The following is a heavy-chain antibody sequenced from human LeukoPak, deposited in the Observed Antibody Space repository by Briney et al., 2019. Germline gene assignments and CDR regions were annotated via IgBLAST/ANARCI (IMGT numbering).Heavy chain of an antibody. Sequence: SQTLSLTCAVSGGSISSGGYSWSWIRQPPGKGLEWIGEINHSGSTNYNPSLKSRVTISVDTSKNQFSLKLISVTAADTAVYYWARGGPYIWYYYYGIDVWGQGTTVTVSS. V-gene: IGHV4-30-2*01. CDR2: INHSGST. J-gene: IGHJ6*02. D-gene: IGHD3-16*01. CDR3: ARGGPYIWYYYYGIDV. CDR1: GGSISSGGYS.